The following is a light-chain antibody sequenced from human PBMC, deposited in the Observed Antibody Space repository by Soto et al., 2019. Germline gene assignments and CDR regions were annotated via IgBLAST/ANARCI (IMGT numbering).Light chain of an antibody. J-gene: IGKJ1*01. V-gene: IGKV3-15*01. CDR2: AVS. Sequence: EIMMTQSPGTLSASPGERATLSCRASQSVSSNLAWYQQKPGQAPRLLIYAVSTRATGIPARFSGSGSGTEFTLTFSSLQSEDFAVYYCQQYNKWPLTFGQGTKVEI. CDR3: QQYNKWPLT. CDR1: QSVSSN.